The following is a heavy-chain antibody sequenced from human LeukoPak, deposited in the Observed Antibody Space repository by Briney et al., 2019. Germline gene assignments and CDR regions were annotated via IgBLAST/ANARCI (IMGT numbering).Heavy chain of an antibody. CDR1: GFTFSSYS. CDR3: ARDPEGYCSSTSCYTDYFDY. V-gene: IGHV3-48*01. D-gene: IGHD2-2*02. Sequence: PGGSLRLSCAASGFTFSSYSMNWVRQAPGKGLEWVSYISISSSTIYYADSVKGRFTISRDNAKNSLYLQMNSLRAEDTAVYYCARDPEGYCSSTSCYTDYFDYWGQGTLVTVSS. J-gene: IGHJ4*02. CDR2: ISISSSTI.